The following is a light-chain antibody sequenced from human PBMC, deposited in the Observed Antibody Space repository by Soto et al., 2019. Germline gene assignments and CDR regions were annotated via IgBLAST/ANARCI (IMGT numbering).Light chain of an antibody. CDR2: RAS. J-gene: IGKJ5*01. CDR3: QQYGSSVT. V-gene: IGKV3-20*01. CDR1: HSVSSSY. Sequence: EIVLTQSPGTLSLSPGERATLSCRASHSVSSSYLAWYQQKPGQAPRLLIYRASSRATGIPDRFSGSGSGTDFTLTISILEPEDFAVYYCQQYGSSVTFGQGTRLEIK.